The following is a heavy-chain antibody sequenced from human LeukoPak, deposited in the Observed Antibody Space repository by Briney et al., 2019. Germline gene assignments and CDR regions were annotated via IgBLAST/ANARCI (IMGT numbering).Heavy chain of an antibody. J-gene: IGHJ4*02. V-gene: IGHV3-11*04. CDR1: GFTFSDYY. CDR3: ARGGDILTGYYDPLDY. D-gene: IGHD3-9*01. CDR2: ISSSGGTM. Sequence: GGSLRLSCAASGFTFSDYYMSWIRQAPGKGLEWVSYISSSGGTMYYADSVKGRFTISRDNAKNSLYLQMNSLRAEDTAVYYCARGGDILTGYYDPLDYWGQGTLVTVSS.